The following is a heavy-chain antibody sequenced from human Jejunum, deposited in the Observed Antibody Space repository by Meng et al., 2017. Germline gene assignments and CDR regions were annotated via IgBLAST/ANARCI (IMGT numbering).Heavy chain of an antibody. V-gene: IGHV4-39*07. CDR3: ARDPLIGVVTQGVDY. D-gene: IGHD4-23*01. CDR2: INYSGTT. Sequence: GSLRLSCTVSGGSISSSSYYWGWIRQPPGGRLEWIGTINYSGTTFYNPSLKSRVTISIDTSKNQFSLKLSSVTAADTAVYYCARDPLIGVVTQGVDYWGQGTLVTVSS. CDR1: GGSISSSSYY. J-gene: IGHJ4*02.